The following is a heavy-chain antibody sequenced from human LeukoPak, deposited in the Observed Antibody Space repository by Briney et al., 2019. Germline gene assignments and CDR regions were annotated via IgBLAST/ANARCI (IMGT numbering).Heavy chain of an antibody. V-gene: IGHV1-8*01. CDR1: GYTFTSYD. D-gene: IGHD4-11*01. Sequence: ASVKVSCKDSGYTFTSYDITWVRQATGQGLEWMGWMNSNSGNTGYAQRFQGRVTMTRDTSISTAYMELSSLRAEDTAAYYCARGYSNYDAIRTKSFYYMDVWGEGTTVTVSS. CDR2: MNSNSGNT. J-gene: IGHJ6*03. CDR3: ARGYSNYDAIRTKSFYYMDV.